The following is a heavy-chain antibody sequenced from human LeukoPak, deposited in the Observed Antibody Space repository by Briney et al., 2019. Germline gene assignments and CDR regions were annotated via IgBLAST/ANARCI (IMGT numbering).Heavy chain of an antibody. CDR2: ISSSGSTI. J-gene: IGHJ4*02. Sequence: PGGSLRLSCAASGFTFSSYEMNWVRQAPGKGLEWVSYISSSGSTIYYADSVKGRFTISRDNAKNSLYLQMNSLRAEDTALYYCARGGNIAAAGTPFDYWGQGTLVTVSS. CDR1: GFTFSSYE. V-gene: IGHV3-48*03. CDR3: ARGGNIAAAGTPFDY. D-gene: IGHD6-13*01.